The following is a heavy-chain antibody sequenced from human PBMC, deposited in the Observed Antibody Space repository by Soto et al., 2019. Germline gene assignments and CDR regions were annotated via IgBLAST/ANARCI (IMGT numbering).Heavy chain of an antibody. CDR1: VDSIGGVGY. V-gene: IGHV4-31*03. J-gene: IGHJ5*02. D-gene: IGHD2-21*02. CDR2: ISSSGST. CDR3: ARSGVTGIVIPSHWFDP. Sequence: SETLSLTCTASVDSIGGVGYWGWIRQFPGRGLEWIGCISSSGSTYYNPALNNRISLSLDTSQNQFSLKLLSVTAADTAIYYCARSGVTGIVIPSHWFDPWGQGTLVTVSS.